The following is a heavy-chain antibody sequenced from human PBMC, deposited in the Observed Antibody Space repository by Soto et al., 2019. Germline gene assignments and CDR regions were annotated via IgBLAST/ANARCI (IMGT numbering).Heavy chain of an antibody. Sequence: ASVKVSCKASGGTFSSYAISWVRQAPGQGLEWMGGIIPIFGTANYAQKFQGRVTITADESTSTAYMELSSLRSEDTAVYYCARRITIFSWFDPWGQGTLVTVS. J-gene: IGHJ5*02. V-gene: IGHV1-69*13. CDR2: IIPIFGTA. D-gene: IGHD3-3*01. CDR1: GGTFSSYA. CDR3: ARRITIFSWFDP.